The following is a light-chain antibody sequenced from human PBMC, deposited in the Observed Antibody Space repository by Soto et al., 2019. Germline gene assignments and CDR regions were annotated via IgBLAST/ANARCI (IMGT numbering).Light chain of an antibody. CDR1: SNDVGGYNY. CDR2: DVS. V-gene: IGLV2-11*01. J-gene: IGLJ1*01. CDR3: CSYAGSSELV. Sequence: QSALTQPRSVSGSPGQSVTISCTGTSNDVGGYNYVSWFQQHPGKVPKLMVYDVSYRPSGVPDRFSGSKSGNTASLTISGLQAEDEADYYCCSYAGSSELVFGTGTKVTVL.